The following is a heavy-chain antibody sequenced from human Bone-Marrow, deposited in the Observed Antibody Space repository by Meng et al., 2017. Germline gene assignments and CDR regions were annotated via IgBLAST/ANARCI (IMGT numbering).Heavy chain of an antibody. CDR3: ASAACSNYYYYDMDV. D-gene: IGHD2-2*01. CDR1: GGTFSSYA. Sequence: SVKVSCKASGGTFSSYAISWVRQAPGQGLEWMGGIIPIFGTANYAQKFQGRAMITADESTSTAYMELSNLRSEDTAVYYCASAACSNYYYYDMDVWGQGTTVTVSS. J-gene: IGHJ6*02. CDR2: IIPIFGTA. V-gene: IGHV1-69*13.